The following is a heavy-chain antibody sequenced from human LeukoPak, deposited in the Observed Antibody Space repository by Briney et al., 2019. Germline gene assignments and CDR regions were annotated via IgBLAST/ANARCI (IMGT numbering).Heavy chain of an antibody. CDR2: ISYDGSNK. V-gene: IGHV3-30*18. D-gene: IGHD3-10*01. Sequence: PGRSLRLSWAASGFTFSSYGMHWVRQAPGKGLEWVAVISYDGSNKYYADSVKGRFTISRDNSKNTLYLQMNSLRAEDTAVYYCAKGYGSGRYYGMDVWGKGTTVTVSS. CDR1: GFTFSSYG. J-gene: IGHJ6*04. CDR3: AKGYGSGRYYGMDV.